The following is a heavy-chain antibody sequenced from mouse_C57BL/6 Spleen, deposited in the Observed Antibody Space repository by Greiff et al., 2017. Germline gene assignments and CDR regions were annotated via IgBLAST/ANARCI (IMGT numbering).Heavy chain of an antibody. V-gene: IGHV1-69*01. Sequence: QVQLKQPGAELVMPGASVKLSCKASGYTFTSYWMHWVKQRPGQGLEWIGEIDPSDSYTNYNQKFKGKSTLTVDKSSSTAYMQLSSLTSEDSAVYYCARYDYGHLYAMDYWGEGTSVTVSS. CDR2: IDPSDSYT. J-gene: IGHJ4*01. CDR1: GYTFTSYW. D-gene: IGHD2-4*01. CDR3: ARYDYGHLYAMDY.